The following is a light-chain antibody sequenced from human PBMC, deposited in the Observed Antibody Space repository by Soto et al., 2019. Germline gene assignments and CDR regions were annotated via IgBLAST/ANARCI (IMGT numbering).Light chain of an antibody. CDR2: DIR. V-gene: IGLV2-14*03. Sequence: QSVLTQPASVSGSPGQSITISCTGTSSDVGGYKYVSWYQQHPGKAPKLMIYDIRNRPSGVSNRFSGSKSGNTASLTIPGLQAEDEADYYCSSYTSSSTRVFGTGTKLTVL. CDR3: SSYTSSSTRV. CDR1: SSDVGGYKY. J-gene: IGLJ1*01.